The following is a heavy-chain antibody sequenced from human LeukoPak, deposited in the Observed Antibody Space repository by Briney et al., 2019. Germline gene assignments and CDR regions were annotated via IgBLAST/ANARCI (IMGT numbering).Heavy chain of an antibody. D-gene: IGHD5-18*01. V-gene: IGHV3-11*01. CDR2: ISSSGSTI. CDR1: GFTFSDYY. CDR3: ARDPWIQLWVYMDY. Sequence: PGGSLRLSCAASGFTFSDYYMSWIRQAPGKGLEWVSYISSSGSTIYYADSVKGRFTISRDNAKNSLYLQMNRLRAEDTAVYYCARDPWIQLWVYMDYWGQGTLVTVSS. J-gene: IGHJ4*02.